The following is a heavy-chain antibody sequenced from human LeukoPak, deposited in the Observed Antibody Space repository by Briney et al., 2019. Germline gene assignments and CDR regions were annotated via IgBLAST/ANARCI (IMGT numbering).Heavy chain of an antibody. V-gene: IGHV3-7*01. CDR2: IKQDGSET. Sequence: PGGSLRLSCAASGFTFSSYWMSWVRQAPGKGLEWVANIKQDGSETYYVDSVKGRFTISRDNAKNLLYLEMNSLRAEDTALYYCARVDGSSICPDYWGQGTLVTVSS. CDR3: ARVDGSSICPDY. D-gene: IGHD6-13*01. J-gene: IGHJ4*02. CDR1: GFTFSSYW.